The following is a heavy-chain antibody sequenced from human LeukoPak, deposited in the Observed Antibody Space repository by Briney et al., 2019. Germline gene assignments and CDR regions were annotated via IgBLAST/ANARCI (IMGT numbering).Heavy chain of an antibody. D-gene: IGHD6-6*01. Sequence: GGSLRLSCAASGFTFSSYWMHWVRQAPGKGLVWVSRVNSDGSTTSYADSVKGRFTISRDNAKNTLYMQMNSLRAEDTAVYYCARRSAARDAFDIWGQGTMVTVSS. CDR2: VNSDGSTT. J-gene: IGHJ3*02. CDR1: GFTFSSYW. V-gene: IGHV3-74*01. CDR3: ARRSAARDAFDI.